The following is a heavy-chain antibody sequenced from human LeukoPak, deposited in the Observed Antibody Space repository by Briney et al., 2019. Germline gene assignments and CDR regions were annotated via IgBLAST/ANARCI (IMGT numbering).Heavy chain of an antibody. J-gene: IGHJ4*02. CDR3: AREGVSGWPDY. Sequence: SETLSLTCTVSGGSISSSTYYWGWIRQPPGKGLEWIGSIYYSGNTYYNPFLKSRVTVSLDTSKNQFSLKLSSVTAADTTVYYCAREGVSGWPDYWGQGTLVTVSS. V-gene: IGHV4-39*07. D-gene: IGHD6-19*01. CDR1: GGSISSSTYY. CDR2: IYYSGNT.